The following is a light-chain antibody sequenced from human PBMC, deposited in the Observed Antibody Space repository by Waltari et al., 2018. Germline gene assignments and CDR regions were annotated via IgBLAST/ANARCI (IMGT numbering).Light chain of an antibody. J-gene: IGLJ1*01. CDR3: ASYAGNNNFV. CDR1: SSDIGSYNY. V-gene: IGLV2-8*01. Sequence: QSALTQPPSASGSPGQSVSISCTGTSSDIGSYNYFSWYQKHPGKAPKLMISEVSKRPSGVPDRFSGYKSGNTASLTVSGLQAEDEADYYCASYAGNNNFVFGSGTKVTVL. CDR2: EVS.